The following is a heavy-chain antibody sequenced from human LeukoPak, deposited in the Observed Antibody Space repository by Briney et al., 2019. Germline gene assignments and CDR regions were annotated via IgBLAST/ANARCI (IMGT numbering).Heavy chain of an antibody. CDR2: ISSSSSTI. CDR1: GFTFSSYS. V-gene: IGHV3-48*01. CDR3: ARDSGSYYVGYYYYYMDV. J-gene: IGHJ6*03. Sequence: GGSLRLSCAASGFTFSSYSMNWVRQAPGKGLEWVSYISSSSSTIYYADSVKGRFTISRDNAKNSLYLQMNSLRAEDTAVYYCARDSGSYYVGYYYYYMDVWGKGTTVTVSS. D-gene: IGHD1-26*01.